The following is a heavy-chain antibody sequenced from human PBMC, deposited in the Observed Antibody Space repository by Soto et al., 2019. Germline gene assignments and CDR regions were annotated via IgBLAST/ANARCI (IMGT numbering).Heavy chain of an antibody. CDR2: IYYSGST. V-gene: IGHV4-30-4*01. CDR3: ARALYGSGSYYKWYYFDY. Sequence: QVQLQESGPGLVKPSQTLSLTCTVSGGSISSGDYYWSWIRQPPGKGLEWIGYIYYSGSTYYNPSLKSRVTISVDTSKNQFSLKLSSVTAAVTAVYYCARALYGSGSYYKWYYFDYWGQGTLVTVSS. D-gene: IGHD3-10*01. CDR1: GGSISSGDYY. J-gene: IGHJ4*02.